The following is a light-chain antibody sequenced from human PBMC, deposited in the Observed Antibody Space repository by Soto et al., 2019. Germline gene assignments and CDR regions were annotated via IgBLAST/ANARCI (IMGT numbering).Light chain of an antibody. CDR3: SSYTRSNTVV. Sequence: QSVLTQPASMSGSPGQSIAISCTGTNDDVGAYNYVSWFQQHPGKAPKTMIYDVSNRPSGVSNRFSGSKSGNTASLTISGLQSEDEADYYCSSYTRSNTVVFGGGTKLTVL. J-gene: IGLJ3*02. CDR1: NDDVGAYNY. V-gene: IGLV2-14*03. CDR2: DVS.